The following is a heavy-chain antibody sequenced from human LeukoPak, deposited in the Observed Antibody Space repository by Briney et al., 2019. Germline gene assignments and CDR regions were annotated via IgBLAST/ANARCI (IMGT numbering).Heavy chain of an antibody. D-gene: IGHD3-22*01. CDR3: ARVRDYDSSNWFDP. CDR2: ISSSGSTI. V-gene: IGHV3-11*01. CDR1: GFTFSDYY. J-gene: IGHJ5*02. Sequence: GGSLRLSCAASGFTFSDYYMSWIRQAPGKGLEWVSYISSSGSTIYYADSVKGRFTISRGNAKNSLYLQMNSLRAEDTAVYYCARVRDYDSSNWFDPWGQGTLVTVSS.